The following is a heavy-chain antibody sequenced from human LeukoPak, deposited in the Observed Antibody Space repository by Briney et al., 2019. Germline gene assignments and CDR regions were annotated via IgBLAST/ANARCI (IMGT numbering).Heavy chain of an antibody. D-gene: IGHD2-2*01. J-gene: IGHJ3*02. Sequence: GGSLRLSCAASGFTFSSYSMNWVRQAPGKGLEWVSSISSSSSYIYYADSAKGRFTISRDNAKNSLYLQMNSLRAEDTAVYYCARDRGCSSTSCSGAFDIWGQGTMVTVSS. CDR3: ARDRGCSSTSCSGAFDI. CDR2: ISSSSSYI. CDR1: GFTFSSYS. V-gene: IGHV3-21*01.